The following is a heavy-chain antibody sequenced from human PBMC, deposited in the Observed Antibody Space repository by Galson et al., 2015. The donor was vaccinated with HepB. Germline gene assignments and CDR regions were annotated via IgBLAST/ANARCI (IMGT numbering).Heavy chain of an antibody. CDR1: GFTFTDYG. Sequence: SLRLSCAASGFTFTDYGMTWVRQAPGKGLDWVSTIDASGYNTHYADSVEGRITISRDNSRNTLYLEMNMLRVEDTAMYYCATDTGHDNHFHYWGQGILVTVSS. CDR3: ATDTGHDNHFHY. D-gene: IGHD1-1*01. J-gene: IGHJ4*02. V-gene: IGHV3-23*01. CDR2: IDASGYNT.